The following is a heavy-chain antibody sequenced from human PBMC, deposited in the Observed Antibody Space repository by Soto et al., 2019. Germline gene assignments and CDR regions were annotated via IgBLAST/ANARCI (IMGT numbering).Heavy chain of an antibody. D-gene: IGHD3-3*01. CDR2: ISGSGGST. CDR3: AKDRREWVLHGGY. CDR1: GVTVSSYA. Sequence: GGSLRLCCAASGVTVSSYAMSSVRQAPGKGLEWVSAISGSGGSTYYADSVKGRFTISRDNSKNTLYLQMNSLRAEDTAVYYCAKDRREWVLHGGYWGQGTLVTVSS. V-gene: IGHV3-23*01. J-gene: IGHJ4*02.